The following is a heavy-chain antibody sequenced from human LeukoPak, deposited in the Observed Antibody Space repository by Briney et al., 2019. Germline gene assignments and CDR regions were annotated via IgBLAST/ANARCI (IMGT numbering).Heavy chain of an antibody. D-gene: IGHD4-17*01. V-gene: IGHV1-2*02. J-gene: IGHJ4*02. CDR2: INPNSGDT. CDR1: GYTFSDYH. Sequence: ASVKVSCKASGYTFSDYHMHWVRQAPGQGLEWMGWINPNSGDTKYAQKFRGRVTMTRDTSISTAYMDLSRLRSDDTALYYCARARRTRNIYGDYVFLFDYWGQGTLVTVSS. CDR3: ARARRTRNIYGDYVFLFDY.